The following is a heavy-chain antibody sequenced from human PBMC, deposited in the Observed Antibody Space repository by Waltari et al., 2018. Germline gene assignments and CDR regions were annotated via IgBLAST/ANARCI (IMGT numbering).Heavy chain of an antibody. V-gene: IGHV3-74*01. J-gene: IGHJ4*02. CDR1: GFTFTGYW. Sequence: EVQVVESGGGLVQPGESLTLPCRVPGFTFTGYWMHGVRQVPGKGLEWVSGVKPDGTTKNYADSVRGRCTISRDNARNTVHLQLNSLRVEDTAVYYCGTLEDVASWGRGALVTVSS. CDR3: GTLEDVAS. CDR2: VKPDGTTK. D-gene: IGHD3-16*01.